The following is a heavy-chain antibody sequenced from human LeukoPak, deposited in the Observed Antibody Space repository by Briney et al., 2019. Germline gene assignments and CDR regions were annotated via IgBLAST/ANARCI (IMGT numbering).Heavy chain of an antibody. J-gene: IGHJ2*01. D-gene: IGHD3-9*01. CDR2: INHSGST. V-gene: IGHV4-34*01. CDR3: ARGNFRYFDWLLVWYFDL. Sequence: PSETLSLTCAVYGGSFSGYYWSWIRQPPGKGLEWIGKINHSGSTNYNPSLKSRVTISVDTSKNQFSLKLSSVTAADTAVYYCARGNFRYFDWLLVWYFDLWGRGTLVTVSS. CDR1: GGSFSGYY.